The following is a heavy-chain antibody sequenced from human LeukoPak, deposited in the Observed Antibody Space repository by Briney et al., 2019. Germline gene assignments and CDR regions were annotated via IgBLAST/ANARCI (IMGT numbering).Heavy chain of an antibody. CDR2: IYPGDSDT. CDR3: AKYYGASGSYSCPFDY. D-gene: IGHD3-10*01. CDR1: GYSFTNYW. V-gene: IGHV5-51*01. J-gene: IGHJ4*02. Sequence: GESLKISCKGSGYSFTNYWIGWVRQMPGKGPEWMGIIYPGDSDTRYNPSFQGQVTISADKSISTAYLQWNSLKASDTAIYFCAKYYGASGSYSCPFDYWGQGTLVTVSS.